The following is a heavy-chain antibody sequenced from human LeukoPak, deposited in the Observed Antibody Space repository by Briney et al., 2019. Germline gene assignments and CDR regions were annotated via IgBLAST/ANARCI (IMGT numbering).Heavy chain of an antibody. V-gene: IGHV4-39*01. CDR3: ARPPVVAVVAGDWYFDL. CDR1: GGSISSSSYY. Sequence: SETLSLTCTVSGGSISSSSYYWGWIRQPPGKGLEWIGSIYYSGSTYYNPSLKSRVTISVDTSKNQFSLKQSSVTAADTAVYYCARPPVVAVVAGDWYFDLWGRGTLVTVSS. J-gene: IGHJ2*01. D-gene: IGHD6-19*01. CDR2: IYYSGST.